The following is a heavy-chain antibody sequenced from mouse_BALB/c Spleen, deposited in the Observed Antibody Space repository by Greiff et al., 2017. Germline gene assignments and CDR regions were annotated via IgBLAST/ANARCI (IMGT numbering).Heavy chain of an antibody. CDR1: GYTFTSYW. J-gene: IGHJ2*01. CDR2: INPSTGYT. CDR3: ARIVNGYYFDY. D-gene: IGHD1-2*01. Sequence: VQLQESGAELAKPGASVKMSCKASGYTFTSYWMHWVKQRPGQGLEWIGYINPSTGYTEYNQKFKDKATLTADKSSSTAYMQLSSLTSEDSAVYYCARIVNGYYFDYWGQGTTLTVSS. V-gene: IGHV1-7*01.